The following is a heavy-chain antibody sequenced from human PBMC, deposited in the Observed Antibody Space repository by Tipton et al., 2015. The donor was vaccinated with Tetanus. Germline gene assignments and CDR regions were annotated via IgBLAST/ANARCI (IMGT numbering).Heavy chain of an antibody. D-gene: IGHD2-15*01. J-gene: IGHJ4*02. CDR1: GFTFSSYS. CDR3: ARDFGYCNGGSCYRPFDY. V-gene: IGHV3-7*01. CDR2: IKLDGSET. Sequence: GSLRLSCTASGFTFSSYSMNWVRQAPGKGLDWVANIKLDGSETYYVDSVKGRFTISRDNAQNSLFLQMNSLRAEDTAVYYCARDFGYCNGGSCYRPFDYWGQGTLVTVSS.